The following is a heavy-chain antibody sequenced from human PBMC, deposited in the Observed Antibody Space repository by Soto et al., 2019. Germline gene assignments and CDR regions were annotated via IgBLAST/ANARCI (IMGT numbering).Heavy chain of an antibody. CDR3: ARDRQLGVDY. V-gene: IGHV3-21*01. CDR1: GFTFSSYS. D-gene: IGHD6-6*01. J-gene: IGHJ4*02. CDR2: ISSSSSYI. Sequence: AWGSLRLSCAASGFTFSSYSMNWVRQAPGKGLEWVSSISSSSSYIYYADSVKGRFTISRDNAKNSLYLQMNSLRAEDTAVYYCARDRQLGVDYWGQGTLVTVSS.